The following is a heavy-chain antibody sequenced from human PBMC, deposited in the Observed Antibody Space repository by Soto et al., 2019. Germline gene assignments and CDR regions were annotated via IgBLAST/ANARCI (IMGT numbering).Heavy chain of an antibody. CDR1: GGSISSYY. D-gene: IGHD3-10*01. J-gene: IGHJ5*02. Sequence: SETLSLTCTVSGGSISSYYWSWIRQPPGKGLEWIGYIYYSGSTNYNPSLKSRVTISVDTSKNQFSLKLSSVTAADTAVYYCARGPVVRGSGSYYGWFDPWGQGTLVTVSS. CDR2: IYYSGST. CDR3: ARGPVVRGSGSYYGWFDP. V-gene: IGHV4-59*01.